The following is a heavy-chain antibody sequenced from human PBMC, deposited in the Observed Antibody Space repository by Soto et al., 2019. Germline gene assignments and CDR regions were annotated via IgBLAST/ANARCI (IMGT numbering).Heavy chain of an antibody. CDR3: AREEGSRYSSSLGWFDS. D-gene: IGHD6-13*01. CDR2: VSSNSYYI. CDR1: GFTFSTYT. Sequence: EVHLVQSGGGLVKPGGSLRLSCEASGFTFSTYTMIWVRQAPGKGLEWVSSVSSNSYYIYYADSVNGRFTISRDNARTSLYLQMNTLRADDTAVYYCAREEGSRYSSSLGWFDSWGQGTLVTVSS. J-gene: IGHJ5*01. V-gene: IGHV3-21*01.